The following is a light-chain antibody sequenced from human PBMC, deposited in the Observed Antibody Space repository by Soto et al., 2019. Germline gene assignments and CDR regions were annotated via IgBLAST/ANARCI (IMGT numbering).Light chain of an antibody. J-gene: IGKJ1*01. CDR1: QSVSSY. CDR2: DAS. Sequence: EIVLTQSPATLSLSPGERATLFCRASQSVSSYLAWYQQKPGQAPRLLIYDASNRATGIPARFSGSGSGTDFTLTISSLEPEDFAVYYCQQRSNWPPTWTFAQGTKVDIK. CDR3: QQRSNWPPTWT. V-gene: IGKV3-11*01.